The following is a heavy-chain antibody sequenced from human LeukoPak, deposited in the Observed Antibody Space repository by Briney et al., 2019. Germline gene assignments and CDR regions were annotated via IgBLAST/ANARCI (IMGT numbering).Heavy chain of an antibody. J-gene: IGHJ3*02. CDR3: GADSMPRGVFSYAFDI. CDR2: IVVGSGDT. V-gene: IGHV1-58*01. CDR1: VFTFTSSA. Sequence: SVNVSCKASVFTFTSSAVQWVRQARGQRLEWIGWIVVGSGDTSSAQKFQERVTITRDMSTRTAYMELSSLRSEDTAVYYCGADSMPRGVFSYAFDIWGQGTMVTVSS. D-gene: IGHD3-10*01.